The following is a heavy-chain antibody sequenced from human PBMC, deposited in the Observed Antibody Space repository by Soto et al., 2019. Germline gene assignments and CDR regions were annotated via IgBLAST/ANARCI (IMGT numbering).Heavy chain of an antibody. CDR2: INYSGNT. Sequence: QVQLQQWGAGLLKPSETLSLTCAVYGGSLSGYSWSWLRQPPGKALAWIGEINYSGNTNYNPSLKSRVTISVDTSKNQLFLNLSSVTAADTAMYYCARHHVRGRTIAGAAEFWGQGTLVTVSS. CDR3: ARHHVRGRTIAGAAEF. J-gene: IGHJ4*02. D-gene: IGHD1-26*01. V-gene: IGHV4-34*01. CDR1: GGSLSGYS.